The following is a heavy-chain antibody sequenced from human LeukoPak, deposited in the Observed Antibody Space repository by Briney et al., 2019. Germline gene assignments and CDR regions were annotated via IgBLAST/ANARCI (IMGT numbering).Heavy chain of an antibody. Sequence: ASLKISCKGSGYSFTSYWVAWVRQLPGKGLEWMGIIYPGDSDTRYSPSFQGQVSISADKSISTAYLQWSSLKASDTAMYYCARLGPDYGDYVFDPWGQGTLVTVSS. V-gene: IGHV5-51*01. J-gene: IGHJ5*02. D-gene: IGHD4-17*01. CDR3: ARLGPDYGDYVFDP. CDR2: IYPGDSDT. CDR1: GYSFTSYW.